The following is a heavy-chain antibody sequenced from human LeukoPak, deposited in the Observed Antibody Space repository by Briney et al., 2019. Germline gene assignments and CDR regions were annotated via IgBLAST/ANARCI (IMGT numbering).Heavy chain of an antibody. CDR2: IRSKAYGGTT. Sequence: PGGSLRLSCAASGFTFGDYAMSWVRQAPGKGLEWVGFIRSKAYGGTTEYAASVEGRFTISRDDSKSIAYLQMNSLKTEDTAVYYCSRVVGWWSFDDWGQGTLVTVSS. J-gene: IGHJ4*02. D-gene: IGHD2-8*02. CDR1: GFTFGDYA. V-gene: IGHV3-49*04. CDR3: SRVVGWWSFDD.